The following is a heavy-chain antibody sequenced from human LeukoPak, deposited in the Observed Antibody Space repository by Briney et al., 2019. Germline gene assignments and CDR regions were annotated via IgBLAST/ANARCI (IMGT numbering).Heavy chain of an antibody. CDR3: AKGLTYYYDSSGYYEAFDI. CDR1: GFTFDDYA. D-gene: IGHD3-22*01. CDR2: ISWNSGSI. V-gene: IGHV3-9*01. Sequence: GGSLRLSCAASGFTFDDYAMHWVRQAPGKGLEWVSGISWNSGSIGYADSVKGRFTISSDNAKNSLYLQMNSLRAEDTALYYCAKGLTYYYDSSGYYEAFDIWGQGTMVTVSS. J-gene: IGHJ3*02.